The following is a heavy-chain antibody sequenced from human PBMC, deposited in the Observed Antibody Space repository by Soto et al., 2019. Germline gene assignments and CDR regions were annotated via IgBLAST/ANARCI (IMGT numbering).Heavy chain of an antibody. CDR2: IYHSGST. D-gene: IGHD3-10*01. Sequence: SQTLPHPYTVSAGTPRPRRYRIWLLQLPGKGLEWIGEIYHSGSTNYNPSLKSRVTISVDKSKNQFSLKLSSVTAADTAVYYCARGSVVRGVAYYGMDVWGQGTTVTVS. J-gene: IGHJ6*02. CDR1: AGTPRPRRY. CDR3: ARGSVVRGVAYYGMDV. V-gene: IGHV4-4*02.